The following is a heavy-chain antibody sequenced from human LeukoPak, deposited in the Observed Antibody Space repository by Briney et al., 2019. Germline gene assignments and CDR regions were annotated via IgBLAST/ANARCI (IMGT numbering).Heavy chain of an antibody. D-gene: IGHD3-9*01. Sequence: PGGSLRLSCAASGFTFSSYSMNWVRQAPGKGLEWVSFISSSSSYIYYADSVKGRFTISRDNAKNSLYLQMNSLRAEDTAVYYCASLGILTGYYSSPDDIDYWGQGTLVTVSS. CDR1: GFTFSSYS. V-gene: IGHV3-21*06. CDR3: ASLGILTGYYSSPDDIDY. J-gene: IGHJ4*02. CDR2: ISSSSSYI.